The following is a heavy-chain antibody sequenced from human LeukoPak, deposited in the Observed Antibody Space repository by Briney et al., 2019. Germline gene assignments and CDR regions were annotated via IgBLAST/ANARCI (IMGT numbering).Heavy chain of an antibody. D-gene: IGHD6-6*01. CDR2: IKQDGSEK. CDR3: ARDIGLRKAAPPGWFDP. Sequence: GGSLRLSCATSGFTFSSYWMSWVRQAPGKGLEWVASIKQDGSEKYCVDSVKGRFTISRDNANNSLYLQMNSLRADDTAVYYCARDIGLRKAAPPGWFDPWGQGALVTVSS. CDR1: GFTFSSYW. J-gene: IGHJ5*02. V-gene: IGHV3-7*01.